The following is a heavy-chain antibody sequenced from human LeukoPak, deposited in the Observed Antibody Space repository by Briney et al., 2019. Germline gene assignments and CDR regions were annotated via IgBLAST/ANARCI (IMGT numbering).Heavy chain of an antibody. J-gene: IGHJ4*02. D-gene: IGHD6-19*01. Sequence: GGSLRLSCAASGFTFSSYEMNWVRQAPGKGLEWVSYISSSGSTIYYADSVKGRFTISRDNAKNSLYLQMNSLRAEDTAVYYCASSWYSSGWDFDYWGQGTLVSVSS. CDR1: GFTFSSYE. V-gene: IGHV3-48*03. CDR2: ISSSGSTI. CDR3: ASSWYSSGWDFDY.